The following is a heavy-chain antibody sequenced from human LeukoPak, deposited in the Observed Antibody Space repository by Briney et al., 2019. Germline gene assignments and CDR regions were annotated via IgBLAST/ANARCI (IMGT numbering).Heavy chain of an antibody. CDR3: ARLLWFGELL. J-gene: IGHJ4*02. Sequence: SETLSLTCTVSGGSISSGGYYWSWIRQHPGKGLEWIGYIYYSGSTYYNPSLKSRVTISVDTSKNQFSLKLSSVTAADTAVYYCARLLWFGELLWGQGTLVTVSS. D-gene: IGHD3-10*01. V-gene: IGHV4-31*03. CDR1: GGSISSGGYY. CDR2: IYYSGST.